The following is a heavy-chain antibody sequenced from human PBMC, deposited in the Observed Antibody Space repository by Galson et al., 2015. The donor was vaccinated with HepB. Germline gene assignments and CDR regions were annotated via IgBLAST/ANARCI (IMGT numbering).Heavy chain of an antibody. D-gene: IGHD6-13*01. CDR2: ISGSGGSI. V-gene: IGHV3-23*01. Sequence: SLRLSCAASGFTFSSYAMSWVRQAPGKGLEWVASISGSGGSIYYADSVKGRFTISRDNSNNTLYLQMNSLRAEDTALYYCAKDGSGWYYYFDSWGQGILVTVSS. J-gene: IGHJ4*02. CDR3: AKDGSGWYYYFDS. CDR1: GFTFSSYA.